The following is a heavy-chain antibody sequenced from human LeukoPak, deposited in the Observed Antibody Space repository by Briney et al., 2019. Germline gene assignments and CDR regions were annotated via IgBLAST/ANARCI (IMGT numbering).Heavy chain of an antibody. J-gene: IGHJ6*02. V-gene: IGHV4-30-4*08. D-gene: IGHD2-21*01. Sequence: SETLPLTCTVSGGSISSGDYHWSWIRQPPGKGLEWIGYIYYNGNTYYNPSLKSRLAISVDTSKNQFSLKLNSVTAADTAVYYCAREAGVNAGRVGMDVWGQGTTVTVSS. CDR2: IYYNGNT. CDR3: AREAGVNAGRVGMDV. CDR1: GGSISSGDYH.